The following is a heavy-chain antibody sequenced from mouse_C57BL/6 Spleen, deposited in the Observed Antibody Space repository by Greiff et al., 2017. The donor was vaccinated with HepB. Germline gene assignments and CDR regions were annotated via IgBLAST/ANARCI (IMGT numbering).Heavy chain of an antibody. CDR2: ISYSGST. CDR1: GYSITSGYG. J-gene: IGHJ2*01. Sequence: DVQLQESGPGLVKPSQSLSLTCTVPGYSITSGYGWNWIRQFPGNKLEWMGYISYSGSTNYNPSLKSRIPITRDTSKNQFFLQLNSVTTEDTATYYCARTARIKYWGQGTTLTVSS. V-gene: IGHV3-2*02. D-gene: IGHD1-2*01. CDR3: ARTARIKY.